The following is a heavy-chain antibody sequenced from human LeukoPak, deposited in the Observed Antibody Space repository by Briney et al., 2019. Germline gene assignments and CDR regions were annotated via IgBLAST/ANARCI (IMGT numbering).Heavy chain of an antibody. CDR3: TKRVKYGVTWGHFAD. Sequence: GGPLRLSCAASGFTFSNYRMSWVRQAPGKGLEWVSNVNDDGGNTYYADSVKRRFTISRDSSKNTLLLQMNSLRVEDTALYFCTKRVKYGVTWGHFADWGQGTLVTVSS. CDR2: VNDDGGNT. D-gene: IGHD3-16*01. J-gene: IGHJ4*02. CDR1: GFTFSNYR. V-gene: IGHV3-23*01.